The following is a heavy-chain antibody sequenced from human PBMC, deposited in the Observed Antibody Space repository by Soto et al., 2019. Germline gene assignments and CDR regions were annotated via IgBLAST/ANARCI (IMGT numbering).Heavy chain of an antibody. CDR2: INPNGGGR. CDR3: ARGSVGPTTVFDY. CDR1: GYTFTNFG. D-gene: IGHD1-26*01. Sequence: ASVKVSCKTSGYTFTNFGISWVRQAPGQGLEWMGWINPNGGGRNYAQKFQGWVTMTRDTSISTAYMELSRLKSDDTAVYYCARGSVGPTTVFDYWGQGTLVTVSS. J-gene: IGHJ4*02. V-gene: IGHV1-2*04.